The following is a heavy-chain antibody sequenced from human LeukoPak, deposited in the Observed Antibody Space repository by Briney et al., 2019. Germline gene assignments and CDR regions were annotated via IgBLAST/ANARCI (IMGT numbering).Heavy chain of an antibody. J-gene: IGHJ4*02. D-gene: IGHD6-19*01. CDR3: AKGPIGLAGKFDF. V-gene: IGHV3-23*01. Sequence: TGGSLRLSCAASGFTFSSYAMSWVRQAPGKGLEWVSVISGSGGSTYSADSVRGRFTISRDNSRNTLYLQMSSLRAEDTAVYYCAKGPIGLAGKFDFWGQGTLATVSS. CDR2: ISGSGGST. CDR1: GFTFSSYA.